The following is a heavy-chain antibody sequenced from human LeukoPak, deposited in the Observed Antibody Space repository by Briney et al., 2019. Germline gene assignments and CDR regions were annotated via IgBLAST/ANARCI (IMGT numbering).Heavy chain of an antibody. Sequence: GASVKVSCKASGYTFTSYYMHWVRQAPGQGLEWMGRIIPILGIANYAQKFQGRVTITADKSTSTAYMELSSLRSEDTAVYYCARAQSTGYFDYWGQGTLVTVSS. CDR3: ARAQSTGYFDY. J-gene: IGHJ4*02. D-gene: IGHD2-8*02. V-gene: IGHV1-69*04. CDR1: GYTFTSYY. CDR2: IIPILGIA.